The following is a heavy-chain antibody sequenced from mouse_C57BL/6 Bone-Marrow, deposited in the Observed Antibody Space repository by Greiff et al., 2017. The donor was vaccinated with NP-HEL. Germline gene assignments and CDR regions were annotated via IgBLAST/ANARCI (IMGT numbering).Heavy chain of an antibody. Sequence: EVKLLESGPGLVKPSQSLSLTCSVTGYSITSGYYWNWIRQFPGNKLEWMGYISYDGSNNYNPSLKNRISITRDTSKNQFFLKLNSVTTEDTATYYCAREGFITGFAYWGQGTLVTVSA. CDR2: ISYDGSN. D-gene: IGHD1-1*01. J-gene: IGHJ3*01. CDR1: GYSITSGYY. CDR3: AREGFITGFAY. V-gene: IGHV3-6*01.